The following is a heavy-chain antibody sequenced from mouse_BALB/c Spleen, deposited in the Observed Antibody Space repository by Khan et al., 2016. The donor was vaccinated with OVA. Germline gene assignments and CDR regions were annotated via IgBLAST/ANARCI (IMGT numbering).Heavy chain of an antibody. V-gene: IGHV3-2*02. J-gene: IGHJ2*01. CDR1: GYSITSDYA. D-gene: IGHD1-1*01. Sequence: QLEESGPGLVKPSQSLSLTCTVTGYSITSDYAWNWIRQFPGNKLEWMGFISYSGNTNYNPSLKSRISITRDTSKNQVFLQLNSVTTEDTATYCCGRVYGGDFDYWGQGTTLTVSS. CDR3: GRVYGGDFDY. CDR2: ISYSGNT.